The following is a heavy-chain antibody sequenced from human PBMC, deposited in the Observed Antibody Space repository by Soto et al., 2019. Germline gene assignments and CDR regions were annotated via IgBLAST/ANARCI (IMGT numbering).Heavy chain of an antibody. CDR3: ARTESVLAAVGLDY. J-gene: IGHJ4*02. Sequence: QVQLQESGPRLAKPSETLALVCSVSGVSIKSDNWWTWVRQSAGKGLAWIGEIYHSGSANYHSSLKGRVSMSVDKSQNQFSLRLTSVTAADTAIYFCARTESVLAAVGLDYWGQGLLVTVSS. D-gene: IGHD6-13*01. V-gene: IGHV4-4*02. CDR2: IYHSGSA. CDR1: GVSIKSDNW.